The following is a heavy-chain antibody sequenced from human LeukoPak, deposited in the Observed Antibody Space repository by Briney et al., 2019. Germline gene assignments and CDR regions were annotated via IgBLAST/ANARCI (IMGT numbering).Heavy chain of an antibody. CDR2: IRYDGSNK. D-gene: IGHD2-21*01. Sequence: GGSLRLSCAASGFTFSSYGMHWVRQAPGKGLEWVAFIRYDGSNKYYADSVKGRFTISRDNSKNTLYLQMNSLRAEDTAIYYCAKKIFQGWGFHFDYWGQGTLVTVSS. CDR3: AKKIFQGWGFHFDY. J-gene: IGHJ4*02. V-gene: IGHV3-30*02. CDR1: GFTFSSYG.